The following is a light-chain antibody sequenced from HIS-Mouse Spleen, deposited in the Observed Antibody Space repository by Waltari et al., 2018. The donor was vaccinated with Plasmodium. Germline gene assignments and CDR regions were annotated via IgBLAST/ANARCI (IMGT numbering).Light chain of an antibody. CDR3: CSYAGSSTNWV. CDR1: SSDVGSYNL. V-gene: IGLV2-23*01. Sequence: QSALTQPASVSGSPGQSITISCTGTSSDVGSYNLLSWYQQHPGKAPKRMIYEGSKRPSGVSNRFSGSKSGNTASLTISGLQAEDEADYYCCSYAGSSTNWVFGGGTKLTVL. CDR2: EGS. J-gene: IGLJ3*02.